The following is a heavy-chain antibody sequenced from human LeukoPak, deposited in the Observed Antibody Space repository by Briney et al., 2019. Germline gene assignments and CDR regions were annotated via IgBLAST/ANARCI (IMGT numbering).Heavy chain of an antibody. D-gene: IGHD3-3*01. J-gene: IGHJ4*02. V-gene: IGHV3-30-3*01. Sequence: PGGSLRLSCAASGFTFSSYAMHWVRQAPGKGLEWVAVISYDGSNKYYADSVKGRFTISRDNSKNTLYLQMNSLRAEDTAVYYCTRETYGSAYYGYWGQGTLVTVSS. CDR3: TRETYGSAYYGY. CDR1: GFTFSSYA. CDR2: ISYDGSNK.